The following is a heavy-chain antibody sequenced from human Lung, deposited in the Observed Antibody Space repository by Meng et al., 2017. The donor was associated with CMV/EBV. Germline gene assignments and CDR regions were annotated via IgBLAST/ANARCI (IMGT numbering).Heavy chain of an antibody. CDR2: INPHSGDT. J-gene: IGHJ6*02. CDR3: ARLFHTTLGTNYYYGMDV. CDR1: GYTFTGYN. Sequence: ASXXVSCKASGYTFTGYNIHWVRQAPGQGLEWMGWINPHSGDTKYSEKFEGRVTLTRDTSISTAYMELSRLRSDDTAVFFCARLFHTTLGTNYYYGMDVWGQXTTVTVSS. D-gene: IGHD3-10*01. V-gene: IGHV1-2*02.